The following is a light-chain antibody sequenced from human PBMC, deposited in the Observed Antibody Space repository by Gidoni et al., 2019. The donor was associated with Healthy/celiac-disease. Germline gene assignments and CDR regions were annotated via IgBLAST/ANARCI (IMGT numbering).Light chain of an antibody. CDR1: QSICSY. CDR2: AAS. CDR3: QQSYSTPWT. Sequence: DIQMTQSPSSLSASVGDRVTITCRASQSICSYLNWYQQKPGKAPKLLIYAASSLQSGVPSRFSGSGSGTDFTLTISSLQPEDFATYYCQQSYSTPWTFXHXTKVEIK. J-gene: IGKJ1*01. V-gene: IGKV1-39*01.